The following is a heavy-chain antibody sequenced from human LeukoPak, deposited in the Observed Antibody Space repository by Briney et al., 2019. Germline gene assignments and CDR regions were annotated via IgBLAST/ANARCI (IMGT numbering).Heavy chain of an antibody. CDR3: ARSRWVTMVRGRRNYYYGMDV. D-gene: IGHD3-10*01. Sequence: KASETLSLTCAVYGGSFSGYYWSWIRQPPGKGLGWIGEINHSGSTNYNPSPKSRVTISVDTSKNQFSLKLSSVTAADTAVYYCARSRWVTMVRGRRNYYYGMDVWGQGTTVTVSS. V-gene: IGHV4-34*01. CDR2: INHSGST. CDR1: GGSFSGYY. J-gene: IGHJ6*02.